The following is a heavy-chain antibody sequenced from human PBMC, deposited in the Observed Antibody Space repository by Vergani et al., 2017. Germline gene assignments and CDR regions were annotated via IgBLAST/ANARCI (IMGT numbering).Heavy chain of an antibody. Sequence: QVQLVQSGAEVKKPGASVKVSCKASGYTFTSYYMHWVRQAPGQGLEWMGINNPSGGSTSYAQKFQGRRTMTRDTSKSTVYMDLSNLSSEDTAVYYCAKPHGDILPPDPRRLDYWGQGTLVTVSS. J-gene: IGHJ4*02. D-gene: IGHD1-14*01. CDR1: GYTFTSYY. V-gene: IGHV1-46*03. CDR2: NNPSGGST. CDR3: AKPHGDILPPDPRRLDY.